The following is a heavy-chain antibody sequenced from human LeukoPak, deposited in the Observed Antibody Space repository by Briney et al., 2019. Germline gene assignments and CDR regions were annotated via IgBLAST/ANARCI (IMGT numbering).Heavy chain of an antibody. CDR3: AAGNYYDSSGYYHLGYFDY. D-gene: IGHD3-22*01. J-gene: IGHJ4*02. CDR2: ISAYNGNT. Sequence: ASVKVSCKASGYTFTSYGISWVRQAPGQGLEWMGWISAYNGNTNHAQKLQGRVTMTTDTSTSTAYMELRSLRSDDTAVYYCAAGNYYDSSGYYHLGYFDYWGQGTLVTVSS. CDR1: GYTFTSYG. V-gene: IGHV1-18*01.